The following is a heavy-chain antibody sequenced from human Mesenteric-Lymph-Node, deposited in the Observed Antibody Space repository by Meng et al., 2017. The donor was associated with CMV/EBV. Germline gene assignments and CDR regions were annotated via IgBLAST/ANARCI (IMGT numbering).Heavy chain of an antibody. CDR2: ISAYNGNT. V-gene: IGHV1-18*01. CDR3: ARPLVVVPAVDFDY. Sequence: ASVKVSCKASGGTFSSYTISWVRQAPGQGLEWMGWISAYNGNTRYAQNFQGRVTMTTDTSTSTAYMELRSLRSDDTAVYYCARPLVVVPAVDFDYWGQGTLVTVSS. CDR1: GGTFSSYT. D-gene: IGHD2-2*01. J-gene: IGHJ4*02.